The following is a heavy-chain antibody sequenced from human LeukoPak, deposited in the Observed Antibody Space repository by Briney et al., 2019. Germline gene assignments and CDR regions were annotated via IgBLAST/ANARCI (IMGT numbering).Heavy chain of an antibody. V-gene: IGHV3-33*01. CDR1: GFTFSSYG. CDR2: IWYDGSNK. J-gene: IGHJ5*02. Sequence: PGGSLRLSCAASGFTFSSYGMHWVRQAPGKGLEWVAVIWYDGSNKYYADSVKGRFTISRDNSKNTLYPQMNSLRAEDTAVYYCARDLSVAATRQRGRDYLPAHWFDPWGQGTLVTVSS. D-gene: IGHD3-10*02. CDR3: ARDLSVAATRQRGRDYLPAHWFDP.